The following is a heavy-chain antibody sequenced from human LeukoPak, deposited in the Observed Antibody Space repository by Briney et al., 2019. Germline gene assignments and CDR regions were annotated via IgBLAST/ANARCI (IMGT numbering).Heavy chain of an antibody. Sequence: QTGGSLRLSCAASGFTFDDYTMHWVRQAPGKGLEWVSLISWDGCSTYYADSVKGRFTISRDNSKNSLYLQMNSLRTEDTALYYCAKDIGFGSGSYQDYYGMDVWGQGTTVTVS. CDR2: ISWDGCST. J-gene: IGHJ6*02. D-gene: IGHD3-10*01. V-gene: IGHV3-43*01. CDR3: AKDIGFGSGSYQDYYGMDV. CDR1: GFTFDDYT.